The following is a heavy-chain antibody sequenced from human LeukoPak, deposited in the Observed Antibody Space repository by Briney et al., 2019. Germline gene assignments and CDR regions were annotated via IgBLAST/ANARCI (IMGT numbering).Heavy chain of an antibody. CDR2: ITGSGGST. CDR1: GFTFSSYA. CDR3: AKVLRGYYDF. D-gene: IGHD3-3*01. Sequence: GGSLRLSCAASGFTFSSYAMSWVRQAPGKGLEWVSAITGSGGSTYYADSVKGRFTISRDNSKNTLYLQMNGLRAEDTAVYCCAKVLRGYYDFWGQGTLVTVSS. V-gene: IGHV3-23*01. J-gene: IGHJ4*02.